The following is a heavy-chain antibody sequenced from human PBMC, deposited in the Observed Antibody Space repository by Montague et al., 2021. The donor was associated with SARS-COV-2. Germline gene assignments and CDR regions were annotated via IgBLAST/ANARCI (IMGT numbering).Heavy chain of an antibody. CDR2: ISDSGVYT. D-gene: IGHD6-13*01. V-gene: IGHV3-23*01. CDR3: ASHPGYSSSW. J-gene: IGHJ4*02. Sequence: SLRLSCAASGFTFSSYAMSWVRQAPGKGLEWVSVISDSGVYTYYADSVKGRFTISRDNSKNTLYLQMNSLRAEDTAVYYCASHPGYSSSWWGQGTLVIVSS. CDR1: GFTFSSYA.